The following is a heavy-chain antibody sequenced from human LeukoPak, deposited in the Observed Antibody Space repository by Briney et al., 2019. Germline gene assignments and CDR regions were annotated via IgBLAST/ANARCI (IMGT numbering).Heavy chain of an antibody. D-gene: IGHD6-13*01. CDR1: GYTFTSYG. J-gene: IGHJ4*02. V-gene: IGHV1-2*02. CDR3: ARSMGIAAAGA. CDR2: INPNSGGT. Sequence: GASVKVSCKASGYTFTSYGISWVRQAPGQGLEWMGWINPNSGGTNYAQKFQGRVTMTRDTSISTACMELSRLRSDDTAVYYCARSMGIAAAGAWGQGTLVTVSS.